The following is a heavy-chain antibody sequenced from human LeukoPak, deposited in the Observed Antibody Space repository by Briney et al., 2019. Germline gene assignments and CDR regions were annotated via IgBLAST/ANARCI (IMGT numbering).Heavy chain of an antibody. CDR2: ISWNSGSI. Sequence: PGGSLRLSCAASGFTFDDYAMHWVRQAPGKGLEWVSGISWNSGSIGYADSVKGRFTISRDNSKNTLYLQMNSLRAEDTAVYYCARAGDTTMVTNYYYYGVDLWGQGTTVTVSS. CDR1: GFTFDDYA. CDR3: ARAGDTTMVTNYYYYGVDL. V-gene: IGHV3-9*01. J-gene: IGHJ6*02. D-gene: IGHD5-18*01.